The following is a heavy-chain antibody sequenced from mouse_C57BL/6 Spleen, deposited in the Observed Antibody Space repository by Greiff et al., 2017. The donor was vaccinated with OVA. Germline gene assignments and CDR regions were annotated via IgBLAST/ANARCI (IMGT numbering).Heavy chain of an antibody. CDR3: ARGGYGNFFDY. CDR2: IWSGGST. V-gene: IGHV2-2*01. D-gene: IGHD2-1*01. Sequence: VQLVESGPGLVQPSQSLSITCTVSGFSLTSYGVHWVRQSPGKGLEWLGVIWSGGSTDYNAAFISRLSISKDNSKSQFFFKMNSLQADDTAIYYCARGGYGNFFDYWGQGTTLTVSS. CDR1: GFSLTSYG. J-gene: IGHJ2*01.